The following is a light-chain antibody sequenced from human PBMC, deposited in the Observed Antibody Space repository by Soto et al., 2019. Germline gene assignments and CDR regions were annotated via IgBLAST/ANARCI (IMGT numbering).Light chain of an antibody. J-gene: IGLJ1*01. CDR1: SSDVGGYNY. V-gene: IGLV2-14*01. Sequence: QSALTQPASVSGSPGQSITISCTGTSSDVGGYNYVSWYQQHPVKAPKLMIYDVTNRPSGVSDRFSGSKSGNTASLTISGLQAEDEADYYCSSYTLSSTPYVFGTGTKVTVL. CDR3: SSYTLSSTPYV. CDR2: DVT.